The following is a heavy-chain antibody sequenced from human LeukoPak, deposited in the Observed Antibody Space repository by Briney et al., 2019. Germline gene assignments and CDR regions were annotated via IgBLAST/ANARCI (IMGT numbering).Heavy chain of an antibody. J-gene: IGHJ3*02. D-gene: IGHD2-15*01. V-gene: IGHV3-66*01. CDR2: IYSGGTT. CDR3: AKARGSGGASHGAFDI. Sequence: GGSLRLSCAASGFTVSSNYMIWVRQAPGRGLEWVSAIYSGGTTTYADSVKGRFIISRDSSKNTLYLQMNSLRAEDTAIFFCAKARGSGGASHGAFDIWGQGTVVTVSS. CDR1: GFTVSSNY.